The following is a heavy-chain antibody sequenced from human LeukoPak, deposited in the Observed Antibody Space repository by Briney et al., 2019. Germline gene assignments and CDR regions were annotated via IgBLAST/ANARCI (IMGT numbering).Heavy chain of an antibody. CDR1: GGSISSSSYY. CDR2: IYYSGST. Sequence: SETLSLTCTVSGGSISSSSYYWGWIRQPPGKGLEWIGSIYYSGSTYYNPSLKSRVTISEDTSKNQFSLKLSSVTAADTAVYYCATLSSSWGNYWGQGTLVTVSS. V-gene: IGHV4-39*01. D-gene: IGHD6-13*01. J-gene: IGHJ4*02. CDR3: ATLSSSWGNY.